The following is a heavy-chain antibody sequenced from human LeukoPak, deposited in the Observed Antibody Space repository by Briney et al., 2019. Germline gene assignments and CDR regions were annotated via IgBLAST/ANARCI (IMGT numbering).Heavy chain of an antibody. CDR3: ARDDSYNSSSWYHYPGLPYFQH. D-gene: IGHD6-13*01. Sequence: ASVKVSCKASGYTFTGYYMHWVRQAPGQGLEWMGWINPNSGGTNYAQKFQGRVTMTRDTSISTAYMELSRLRSDDTAVYYCARDDSYNSSSWYHYPGLPYFQHWGQGTLVTVSS. V-gene: IGHV1-2*02. CDR1: GYTFTGYY. J-gene: IGHJ1*01. CDR2: INPNSGGT.